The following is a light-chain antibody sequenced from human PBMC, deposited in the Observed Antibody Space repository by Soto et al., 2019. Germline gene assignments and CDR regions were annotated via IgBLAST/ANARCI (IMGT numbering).Light chain of an antibody. CDR2: AAS. V-gene: IGKV1-12*01. CDR3: QQANSFPHT. Sequence: DIQMTQSPSLECASVGDRVIITCRASQGISTWLAWYQQRPGKAPKLLIYAASTLQSGVASRFIGSGSGTDFTLTISSLQPEDFTTYYCQQANSFPHTFGQGTKLEVK. J-gene: IGKJ2*01. CDR1: QGISTW.